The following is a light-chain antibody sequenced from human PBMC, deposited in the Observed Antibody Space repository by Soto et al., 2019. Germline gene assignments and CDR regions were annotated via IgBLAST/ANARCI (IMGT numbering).Light chain of an antibody. V-gene: IGLV2-23*01. Sequence: QSALTQPASVSGSPGQSITISCTGTSSDVGSYKLVSWYQQHPGKAPKLMIYEGSQRPSGVSNRFSVSKSGNTASLTISGLQAGAGANNYCCQYEGRTRGVFAGGT. J-gene: IGLJ3*02. CDR1: SSDVGSYKL. CDR2: EGS. CDR3: CQYEGRTRGV.